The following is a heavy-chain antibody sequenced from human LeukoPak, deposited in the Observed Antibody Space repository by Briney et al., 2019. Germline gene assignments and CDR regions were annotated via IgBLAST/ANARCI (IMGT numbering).Heavy chain of an antibody. J-gene: IGHJ1*01. D-gene: IGHD4-17*01. CDR3: ARVFRDYGDYEEYFQH. V-gene: IGHV4-30-4*01. CDR1: GGSISSGDYY. Sequence: SETLSLTCTVSGGSISSGDYYWSWIRQPPGTGLEWIGYIYYSGSTYYNPSLKSRVTISVDTSKNQFSLKLSSVTAADTAVYYCARVFRDYGDYEEYFQHWGQGTLVTVSS. CDR2: IYYSGST.